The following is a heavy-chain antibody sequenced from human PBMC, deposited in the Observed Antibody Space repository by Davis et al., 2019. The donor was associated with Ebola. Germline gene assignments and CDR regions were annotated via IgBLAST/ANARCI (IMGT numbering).Heavy chain of an antibody. J-gene: IGHJ6*04. CDR1: GYSFTSYW. Sequence: GESLKISCKGSGYSFTSYWIGWVRQMPGKGLEWMGIIYPGDSDTRYSPSFQGQVTISADKSISTAYLQWSSLKASDTAMYYCARAGVAASLLFIPYGMDVWGKGTTVTVSS. CDR3: ARAGVAASLLFIPYGMDV. CDR2: IYPGDSDT. D-gene: IGHD2-15*01. V-gene: IGHV5-51*01.